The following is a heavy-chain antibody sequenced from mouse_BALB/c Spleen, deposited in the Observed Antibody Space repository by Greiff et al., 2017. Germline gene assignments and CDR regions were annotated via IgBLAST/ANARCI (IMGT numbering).Heavy chain of an antibody. CDR2: ISSGGSYT. V-gene: IGHV5-9-3*01. CDR1: GFTFSSYA. Sequence: EVKVEESGGGLVKPGGSLTLSCAASGFTFSSYAMSWVRQTPEKRLEWVATISSGGSYTYYPDSVKGRFTISRDTAKNTLYLQMSSLRSEETAMYNCARALISTVEATYDIDYWGQGTTLTVSS. J-gene: IGHJ2*01. CDR3: ARALISTVEATYDIDY. D-gene: IGHD1-1*01.